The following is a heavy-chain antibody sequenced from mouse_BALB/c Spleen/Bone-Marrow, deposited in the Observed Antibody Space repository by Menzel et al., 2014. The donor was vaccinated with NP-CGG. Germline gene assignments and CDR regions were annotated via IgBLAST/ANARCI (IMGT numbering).Heavy chain of an antibody. CDR1: GFTFSSYG. CDR2: INSNGGST. Sequence: EVHLVESGGGLVQPGGSLKLSCAASGFTFSSYGMSWVRQTPDKRLELVATINSNGGSTYYPDSVKGRFTISRDNAKNTLHLQMSSLKSEDTAMYYCARPYRYYFDFWGQGTPLTVSS. D-gene: IGHD2-14*01. J-gene: IGHJ2*01. CDR3: ARPYRYYFDF. V-gene: IGHV5-6-3*01.